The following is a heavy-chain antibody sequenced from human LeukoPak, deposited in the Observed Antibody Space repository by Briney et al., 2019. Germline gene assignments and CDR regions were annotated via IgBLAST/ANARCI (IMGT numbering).Heavy chain of an antibody. J-gene: IGHJ4*02. D-gene: IGHD3-10*01. Sequence: GGTLRLSCAASGFTFSSYGMNWVRQAPGKGLEWVSYISSSGSTIYYADSVKGRFTISRDNAKSSLYLQMNSLRAEDTAVYYCARVSTATMVRGVSDYWGQGTLVTVSS. CDR3: ARVSTATMVRGVSDY. CDR1: GFTFSSYG. V-gene: IGHV3-48*04. CDR2: ISSSGSTI.